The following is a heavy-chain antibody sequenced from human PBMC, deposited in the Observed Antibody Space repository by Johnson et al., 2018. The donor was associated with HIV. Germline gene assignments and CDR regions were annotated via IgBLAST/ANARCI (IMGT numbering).Heavy chain of an antibody. D-gene: IGHD2-21*02. J-gene: IGHJ3*02. CDR3: ARVLGDCAYHI. CDR1: GFTVSSNY. V-gene: IGHV3-20*04. Sequence: VQLVESGGGVVRPGGSLRLSCAASGFTVSSNYMSWVRQAPGKGLEWVSGINWNGGSTGYADSVKGRFTISRDTAKNTLYLQMNSLRVEDTAVYYCARVLGDCAYHIWGQGTMVTVSS. CDR2: INWNGGST.